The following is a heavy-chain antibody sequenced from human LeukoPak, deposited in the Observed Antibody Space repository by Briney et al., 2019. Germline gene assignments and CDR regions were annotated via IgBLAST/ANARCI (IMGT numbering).Heavy chain of an antibody. Sequence: PGGSLRLSCAASGFTFSNCAMSWVRQAPGKELEWVSTIGGSGGSTYYADSVKGRLTISRGNSKNTLYLQMNSLRAEDTAIYYCVSTVTMSYGMDVWGQGTTVTVSS. D-gene: IGHD4-11*01. V-gene: IGHV3-23*01. CDR2: IGGSGGST. CDR1: GFTFSNCA. J-gene: IGHJ6*02. CDR3: VSTVTMSYGMDV.